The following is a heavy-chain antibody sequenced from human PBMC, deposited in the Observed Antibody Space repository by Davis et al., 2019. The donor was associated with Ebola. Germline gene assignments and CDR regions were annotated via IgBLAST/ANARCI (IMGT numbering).Heavy chain of an antibody. J-gene: IGHJ4*02. CDR1: GFPFSRSW. D-gene: IGHD2-15*01. CDR3: ARDGGNYIDANEFDY. CDR2: IKEDGSEK. Sequence: GESLKISCTGSGFPFSRSWMSWVRQAPGKGLEWVANIKEDGSEKNYADFARGRFIISRDNTKNSMFLQMNSLTAEDTALYFCARDGGNYIDANEFDYWGQGTLVTVSS. V-gene: IGHV3-7*03.